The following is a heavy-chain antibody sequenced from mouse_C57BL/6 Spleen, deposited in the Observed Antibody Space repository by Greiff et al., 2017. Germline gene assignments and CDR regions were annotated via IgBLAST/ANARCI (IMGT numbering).Heavy chain of an antibody. Sequence: QVQLKQPGAELVKPGASVKLSCKASGYTFTSYWMQWVKQRPGQGLEWIGEIDPSDSYTNYNQKFKGKATLTVDTSSSTAYMQLSSLTSEDSAVYYCAISRPVAYWGQGTLVTVSA. CDR3: AISRPVAY. CDR2: IDPSDSYT. V-gene: IGHV1-50*01. CDR1: GYTFTSYW. J-gene: IGHJ3*01. D-gene: IGHD1-1*01.